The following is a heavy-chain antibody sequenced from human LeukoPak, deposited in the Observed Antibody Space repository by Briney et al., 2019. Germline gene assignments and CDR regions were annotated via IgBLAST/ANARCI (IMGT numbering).Heavy chain of an antibody. J-gene: IGHJ4*02. CDR3: ARSSVWFGELLPDDY. V-gene: IGHV4-34*01. CDR2: INHSGST. D-gene: IGHD3-10*01. Sequence: PSETLSLTCAVYGGSFSGYYWSWIRQPPGKGLEWIGEINHSGSTNYNPSLKSRVTISVDTSKNQFSLKLSSVTAADTAVYYCARSSVWFGELLPDDYWGQGTLVTVSS. CDR1: GGSFSGYY.